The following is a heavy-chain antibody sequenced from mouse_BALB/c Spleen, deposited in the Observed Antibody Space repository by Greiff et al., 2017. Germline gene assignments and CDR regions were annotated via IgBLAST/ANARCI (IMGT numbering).Heavy chain of an antibody. CDR1: GFSLTGYG. CDR2: IWGDGST. Sequence: VMLVESGPGLVAPSQSLSITCTVSGFSLTGYGVNWVRQPPGKGLEWLGMIWGDGSTDYNSALKSRLSISKDNSKSQVFLKMNSLQTDDTARYYCARRYGNYVGYFDVWGAGTTVTVSS. V-gene: IGHV2-6-7*01. D-gene: IGHD2-10*02. CDR3: ARRYGNYVGYFDV. J-gene: IGHJ1*01.